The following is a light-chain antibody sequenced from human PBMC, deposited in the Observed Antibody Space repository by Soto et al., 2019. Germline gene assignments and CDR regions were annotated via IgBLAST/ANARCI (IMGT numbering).Light chain of an antibody. J-gene: IGKJ1*01. V-gene: IGKV1-5*03. CDR3: QQYSSYWT. CDR2: KAS. CDR1: QSISNW. Sequence: DIQMTQSPSTLSASVGDRVTITCRASQSISNWLAWYQQKPGKAPKLLIYKASSLESGVPSRFSGSGSGTEFTLTISSLQPDDFATYYCQQYSSYWTFGQGTKVEI.